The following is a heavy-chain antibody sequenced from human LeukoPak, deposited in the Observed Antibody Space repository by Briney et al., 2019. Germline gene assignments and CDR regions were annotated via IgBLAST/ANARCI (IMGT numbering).Heavy chain of an antibody. D-gene: IGHD6-13*01. J-gene: IGHJ5*02. CDR1: GFTFSSYA. CDR3: AKDRRIVAVGPRRTIKNWLDP. CDR2: ISGSGGSV. V-gene: IGHV3-23*01. Sequence: GGSLRLSCAASGFTFSSYAMSWVRQAPGKGLEWVSAISGSGGSVYYADSVKGRFTISRDNSKNTLYLQMKSLRAEDTAVYYCAKDRRIVAVGPRRTIKNWLDPWGQGTLVTVSS.